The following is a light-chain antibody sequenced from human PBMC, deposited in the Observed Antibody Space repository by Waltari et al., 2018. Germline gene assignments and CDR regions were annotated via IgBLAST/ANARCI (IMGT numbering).Light chain of an antibody. V-gene: IGKV2-28*01. CDR3: MQALQTPLT. CDR2: LRS. Sequence: DIVLTQSPLTLAVTPGEPASISCRSSHSLLQSNGYNYLDWYLQKPGQSPRLLIYLRSNRAAGVPDRFSGSGSGTDFTLKISRVEAEDVGVYYYMQALQTPLTFGGGTKVEIK. CDR1: HSLLQSNGYNY. J-gene: IGKJ4*01.